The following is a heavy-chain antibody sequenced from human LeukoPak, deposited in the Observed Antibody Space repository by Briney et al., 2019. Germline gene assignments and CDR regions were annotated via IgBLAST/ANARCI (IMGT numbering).Heavy chain of an antibody. CDR1: GGSISSFY. V-gene: IGHV4-4*07. J-gene: IGHJ5*02. D-gene: IGHD6-13*01. CDR2: IYTSGST. Sequence: PSETLSLTCTVSGGSISSFYWSWIRQPAGKGLEWIGRIYTSGSTNYNPSLKSRVTISVDTSKNQFSLKLSSVTAADTAVYYCARRYSSSWYNWFDPWGQGTLVTVSS. CDR3: ARRYSSSWYNWFDP.